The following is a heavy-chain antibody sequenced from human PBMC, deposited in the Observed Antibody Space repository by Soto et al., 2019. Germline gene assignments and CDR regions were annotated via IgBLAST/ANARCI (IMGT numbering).Heavy chain of an antibody. V-gene: IGHV1-46*03. D-gene: IGHD2-21*01. CDR1: GYTFTSYY. CDR3: ARGGGIVVVRALYDH. Sequence: VASVKVSCKASGYTFTSYYMNWVRQAPGQGLEWLGIINPSGGYTTYAQRFLGRVTMTSDTSTSTVHMELGSLTSEDTAVYYCARGGGIVVVRALYDHWGQGTLVTGSS. J-gene: IGHJ4*02. CDR2: INPSGGYT.